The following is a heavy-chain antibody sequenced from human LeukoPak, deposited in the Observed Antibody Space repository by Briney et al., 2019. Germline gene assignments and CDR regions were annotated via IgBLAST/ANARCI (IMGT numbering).Heavy chain of an antibody. V-gene: IGHV3-21*01. CDR1: GFTFSSYE. CDR2: ISSSSSYI. Sequence: PGGSLRLSCATSGFTFSSYEMNWVRQAPGKGLEWVSSISSSSSYIYYADSVKGRFTISRDNAKNSLYLQMNSLRAEDTAVYYCARDPFIIYYDSSGYLYWGQGTLVTVSS. CDR3: ARDPFIIYYDSSGYLY. D-gene: IGHD3-22*01. J-gene: IGHJ4*02.